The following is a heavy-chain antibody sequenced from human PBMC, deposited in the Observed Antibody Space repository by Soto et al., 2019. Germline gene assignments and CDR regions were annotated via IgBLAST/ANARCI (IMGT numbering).Heavy chain of an antibody. CDR2: INHSGST. Sequence: SETLSLTCAVYGGTFSVYYWSLIRQPPGKGLEWIGEINHSGSTNYNPSLKSRVTISVDTSKNQFSLKLSSVTAADTAVYYCARIQGQRWIQFNWFDPWGQGSLFTVSS. D-gene: IGHD5-18*01. CDR1: GGTFSVYY. J-gene: IGHJ5*02. V-gene: IGHV4-34*01. CDR3: ARIQGQRWIQFNWFDP.